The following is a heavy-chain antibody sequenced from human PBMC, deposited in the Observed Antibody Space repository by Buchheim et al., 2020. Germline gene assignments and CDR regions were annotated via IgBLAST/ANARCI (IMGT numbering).Heavy chain of an antibody. J-gene: IGHJ6*02. CDR2: ISSSGSTI. CDR1: GFTFSRYE. CDR3: ARDRGDSSGYYTYYYYYYGMDV. V-gene: IGHV3-48*03. D-gene: IGHD3-22*01. Sequence: EVQLVESGGGLVQPGGSLRLSCAASGFTFSRYEMNWVRQAPGKGLEWVSYISSSGSTIYYADSVKGRFTISRDNAKNSLYLQMNSLRAEDTAVYYCARDRGDSSGYYTYYYYYYGMDVWGQGTT.